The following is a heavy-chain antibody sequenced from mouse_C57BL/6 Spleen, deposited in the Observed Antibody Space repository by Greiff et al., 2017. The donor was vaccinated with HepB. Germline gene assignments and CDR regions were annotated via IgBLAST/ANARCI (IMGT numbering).Heavy chain of an antibody. V-gene: IGHV1-52*01. Sequence: VQLQQPGAELVRPGSSVKLSCKASGYTFTSYWMHWVKQRPIQGLEWIGNIDPSDSETHYNQKFKDKATLTVDKSSSTAYMQLSSLTSEDSAVYYCARPYYGSSYAAYYFDYWGQGTTLTVSS. CDR1: GYTFTSYW. CDR2: IDPSDSET. CDR3: ARPYYGSSYAAYYFDY. J-gene: IGHJ2*01. D-gene: IGHD1-1*01.